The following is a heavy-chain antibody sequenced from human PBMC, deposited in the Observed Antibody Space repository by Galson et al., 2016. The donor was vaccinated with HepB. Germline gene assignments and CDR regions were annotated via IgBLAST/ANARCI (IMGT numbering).Heavy chain of an antibody. CDR3: AKDWGTSSFYWFDF. CDR1: GFTFSSYW. Sequence: SLRLSCAASGFTFSSYWMSWVRQAPGKGLEWVANIKQDRSEKYYVDSVKGRFTISRDNAKNSLYLQMNSLRAEDTAIYYCAKDWGTSSFYWFDFWGQGTLVTVSS. V-gene: IGHV3-7*03. CDR2: IKQDRSEK. D-gene: IGHD6-6*01. J-gene: IGHJ5*01.